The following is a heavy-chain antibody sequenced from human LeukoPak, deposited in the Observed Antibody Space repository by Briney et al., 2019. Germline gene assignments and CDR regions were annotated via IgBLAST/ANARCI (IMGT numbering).Heavy chain of an antibody. V-gene: IGHV3-30-3*01. Sequence: GRSLRLSCAASGFTFSSYAMHWVRQAPGKGLEWVAVISYDGSNKYYADSVKGRFTISRDNSKNTLYLQMNSLRAEDTAVYYCARDVMTTVTTVDYWGQGTLVTVSS. CDR2: ISYDGSNK. CDR3: ARDVMTTVTTVDY. J-gene: IGHJ4*02. D-gene: IGHD4-17*01. CDR1: GFTFSSYA.